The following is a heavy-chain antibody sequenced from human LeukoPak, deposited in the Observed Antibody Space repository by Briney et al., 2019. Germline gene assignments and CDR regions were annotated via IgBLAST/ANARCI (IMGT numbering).Heavy chain of an antibody. CDR2: IIPILGIA. CDR1: GGTFSSYA. J-gene: IGHJ4*02. CDR3: ARANKYENSGSYV. V-gene: IGHV1-69*04. D-gene: IGHD1-26*01. Sequence: GASVKVSCKASGGTFSSYAISWVRQAPGQGLEWMGRIIPILGIANYAQKFQGRVTITADKSTSTAYMELSSLRSEDTAVYYCARANKYENSGSYVWGQGTLVTVSS.